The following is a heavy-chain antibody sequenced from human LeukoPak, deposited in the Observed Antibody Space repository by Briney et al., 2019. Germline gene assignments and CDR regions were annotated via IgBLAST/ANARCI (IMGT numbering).Heavy chain of an antibody. CDR2: IRGGGGST. V-gene: IGHV3-23*01. J-gene: IGHJ4*02. CDR3: DKDLTWLYYDSSGYCPFDY. Sequence: PGGSLRLSGAASGFTGSSYAMSWVRQAPGKGLEWVSAIRGGGGSTYYADSVKGRFTRSRDNYTTKLYLQMKRRRAEAKAVYYCDKDLTWLYYDSSGYCPFDYWGQGTLVTVSS. D-gene: IGHD3-22*01. CDR1: GFTGSSYA.